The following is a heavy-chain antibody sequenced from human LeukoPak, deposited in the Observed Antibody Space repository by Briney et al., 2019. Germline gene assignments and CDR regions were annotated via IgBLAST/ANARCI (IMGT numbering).Heavy chain of an antibody. D-gene: IGHD3-3*02. Sequence: GGSLRLSCAASGFTFSSYSMNWVRQAPGKGLEWVSSISSSSSYIYYADSVKGRFTISRDNAKNSLYLQMNSPRAEDTAVYYCAKALMSYFDYWGQGTLVTVSS. J-gene: IGHJ4*02. CDR2: ISSSSSYI. V-gene: IGHV3-21*01. CDR3: AKALMSYFDY. CDR1: GFTFSSYS.